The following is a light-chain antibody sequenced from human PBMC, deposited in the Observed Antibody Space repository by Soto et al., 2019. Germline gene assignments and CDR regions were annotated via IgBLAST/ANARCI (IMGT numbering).Light chain of an antibody. V-gene: IGKV1-17*01. Sequence: DIQMTQSPSSLSASVGDRVTITCRASQGIRNDLVWYQQKPGKAPKRLIYDASSLQSGVPSRSSGSGSGTEFTLTISSLQPEDFATYFCLQHNTYIGTWTFGQGTKVDIK. CDR3: LQHNTYIGTWT. J-gene: IGKJ1*01. CDR2: DAS. CDR1: QGIRND.